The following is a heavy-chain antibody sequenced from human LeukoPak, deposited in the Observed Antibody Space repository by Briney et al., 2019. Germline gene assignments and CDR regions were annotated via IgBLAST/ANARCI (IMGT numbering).Heavy chain of an antibody. CDR2: INEDGSDK. CDR1: GFTFSTYW. V-gene: IGHV3-7*05. D-gene: IGHD2-21*01. Sequence: GGSLRLSCAASGFTFSTYWMSWVRQAPGKGLEWVANINEDGSDKYYVDSVKGRFTISRDNSKNTLYLQMNSLRAEDTAVYYCAKDVMWPTDAFDIWGQGTMVTVSS. CDR3: AKDVMWPTDAFDI. J-gene: IGHJ3*02.